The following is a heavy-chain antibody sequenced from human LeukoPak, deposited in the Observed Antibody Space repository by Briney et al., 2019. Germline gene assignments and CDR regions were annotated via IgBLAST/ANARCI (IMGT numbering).Heavy chain of an antibody. D-gene: IGHD3-16*02. Sequence: SQTLSLTCAISGDSVSSNSAAWNWNRQSPSRVLEWLGRTYYRSKWYNDYAVSVKSRITINPDTSKNQFSLQLNSVTPEDTAVYYCARDMITFGGVIVPWGMDVWGQGTTVTVSS. CDR2: TYYRSKWYN. CDR3: ARDMITFGGVIVPWGMDV. J-gene: IGHJ6*02. V-gene: IGHV6-1*01. CDR1: GDSVSSNSAA.